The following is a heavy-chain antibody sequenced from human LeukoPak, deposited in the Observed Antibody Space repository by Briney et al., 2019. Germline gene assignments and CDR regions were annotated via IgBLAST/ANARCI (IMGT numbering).Heavy chain of an antibody. Sequence: SQTLSLTSTVSGGSISSGGYYWSWIRQHPGKGLEWIGYIYYSGSTYYNPSLKSRVTISVDTSKNQFSLKLSSVTAADTAVYYCARGTGTTRQCYYGMDVWGQGTTVTVSS. J-gene: IGHJ6*02. CDR1: GGSISSGGYY. V-gene: IGHV4-31*03. CDR2: IYYSGST. CDR3: ARGTGTTRQCYYGMDV. D-gene: IGHD1-7*01.